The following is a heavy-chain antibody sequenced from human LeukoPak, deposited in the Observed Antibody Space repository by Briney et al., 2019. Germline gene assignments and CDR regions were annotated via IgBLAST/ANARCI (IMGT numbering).Heavy chain of an antibody. V-gene: IGHV3-11*04. CDR2: ISSSGSSI. CDR1: GGSISSSNYY. D-gene: IGHD3-22*01. Sequence: LSLTCTASGGSISSSNYYWGWVRQAPGKGLEWVSYISSSGSSIYYADSVKGRFTISRDNAKKSLYLQMHSLRAEDTAVYYCARDSHKFDSSGYYPDAFDIWGQGTMVTVSS. CDR3: ARDSHKFDSSGYYPDAFDI. J-gene: IGHJ3*02.